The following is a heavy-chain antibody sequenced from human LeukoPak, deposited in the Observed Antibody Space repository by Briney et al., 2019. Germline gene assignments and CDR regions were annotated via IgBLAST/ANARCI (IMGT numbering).Heavy chain of an antibody. V-gene: IGHV4-39*01. CDR2: IYYSGST. Sequence: SGTLSLTCTVSGGSISSSSYYWGWIRQPPGKGLEWIGSIYYSGSTYYNPSLKSRVTISVDTSKNQFSLKPSSVTAADTAVYYCARQGDYYDRNFDYWGQGTLVTVSS. J-gene: IGHJ4*02. D-gene: IGHD3-22*01. CDR1: GGSISSSSYY. CDR3: ARQGDYYDRNFDY.